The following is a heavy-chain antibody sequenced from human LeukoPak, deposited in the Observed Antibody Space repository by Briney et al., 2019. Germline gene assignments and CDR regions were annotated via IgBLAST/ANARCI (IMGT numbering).Heavy chain of an antibody. Sequence: GGSLRLSCAASGFTFSSYAMHWVRQAPGKGLEWVAVISYDGSNKYYADSVKGRFTISRDNSKNTLYLQMNSLRAEDTAVYYCARDGYWNYVGYLDYWGQGTLVTVSS. CDR1: GFTFSSYA. J-gene: IGHJ4*02. D-gene: IGHD1-7*01. CDR2: ISYDGSNK. CDR3: ARDGYWNYVGYLDY. V-gene: IGHV3-30*04.